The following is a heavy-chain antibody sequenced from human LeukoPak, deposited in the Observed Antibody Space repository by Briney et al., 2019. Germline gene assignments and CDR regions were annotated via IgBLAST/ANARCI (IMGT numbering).Heavy chain of an antibody. J-gene: IGHJ4*02. D-gene: IGHD5-18*01. CDR2: INPNSGGT. Sequence: ASVKVSCKASGYTFTGYCMHWVRQAPGQGLEWMGWINPNSGGTNYAQKFQGRVTMTRDTSISTAYMELSRLRADDTAVYYCARGGKIESYEGLYYVDYWGQGTLVTVSS. V-gene: IGHV1-2*02. CDR1: GYTFTGYC. CDR3: ARGGKIESYEGLYYVDY.